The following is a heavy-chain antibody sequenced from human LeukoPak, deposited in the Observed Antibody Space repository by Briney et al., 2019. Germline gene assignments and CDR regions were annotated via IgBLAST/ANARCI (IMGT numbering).Heavy chain of an antibody. D-gene: IGHD2-21*01. J-gene: IGHJ5*02. CDR3: VREHVTGEGLFDNWFDP. CDR2: ISPSGTT. Sequence: SSETLSLACGVSGGSFSGFQWSWIRQSPGKGLEWIGEISPSGTTDYNPSLKTRLSISLDKSKNQFSLKLSSVTAADTAVYYCVREHVTGEGLFDNWFDPWGPGTLVTVFS. V-gene: IGHV4-34*01. CDR1: GGSFSGFQ.